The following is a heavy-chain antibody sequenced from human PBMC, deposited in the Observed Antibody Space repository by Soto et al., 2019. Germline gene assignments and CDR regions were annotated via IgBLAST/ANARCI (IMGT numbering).Heavy chain of an antibody. D-gene: IGHD2-2*02. Sequence: ASVKVSCKASGYTFTNFGISWVRQAPGQGLEWMGWISAYNGNTNYAQNFQGRVTMTTDTSTSTAYMELRSLRSDDTAVYYCARDRCSSTSCYTYYGMDVWGQGTTVTVSS. CDR2: ISAYNGNT. CDR3: ARDRCSSTSCYTYYGMDV. J-gene: IGHJ6*02. V-gene: IGHV1-18*01. CDR1: GYTFTNFG.